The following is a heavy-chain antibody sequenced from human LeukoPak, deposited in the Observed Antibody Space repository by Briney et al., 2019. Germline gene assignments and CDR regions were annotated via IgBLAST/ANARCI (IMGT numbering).Heavy chain of an antibody. D-gene: IGHD2-15*01. Sequence: ASVKVSCKASGYTFTGYYMHWVRQAPGQGLEWMGWINPNSGGTNYAQNFQGRVTMTRDTSISTAYMELSRLRSDDTAVYYCARVPPPIVVVAATPDAFDIWGQGTMVTVSS. V-gene: IGHV1-2*02. CDR2: INPNSGGT. CDR1: GYTFTGYY. J-gene: IGHJ3*02. CDR3: ARVPPPIVVVAATPDAFDI.